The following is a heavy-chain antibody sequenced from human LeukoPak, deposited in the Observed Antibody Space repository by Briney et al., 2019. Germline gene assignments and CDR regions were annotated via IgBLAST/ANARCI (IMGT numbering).Heavy chain of an antibody. CDR1: GYHFTSNW. CDR3: ARLTAVVAFDY. D-gene: IGHD2-15*01. V-gene: IGHV5-51*01. CDR2: IYPSDSDK. Sequence: GGALEISCRGSGYHFTSNWIGWVRQVPGKGLEWMVGIYPSDSDKRYSPSCQGQVTISADKSISTAYLEWRSLKVSDSAMYYCARLTAVVAFDYWGQETLVTVSS. J-gene: IGHJ4*02.